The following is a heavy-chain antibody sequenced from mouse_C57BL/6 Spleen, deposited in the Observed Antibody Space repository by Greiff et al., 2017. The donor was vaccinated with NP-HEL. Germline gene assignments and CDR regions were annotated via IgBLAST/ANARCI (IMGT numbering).Heavy chain of an antibody. CDR2: IYPSDSET. J-gene: IGHJ4*01. CDR1: GYTFTSYW. CDR3: ARGGGGYAMDY. D-gene: IGHD1-1*02. Sequence: QVQLQQPGAELVRPGSSVKLSCKASGYTFTSYWMDWVKQRPGQGLEWIGNIYPSDSETHYTQKFKDKATLTVDKSSSTAYMQLSSLTSEDSAVYCCARGGGGYAMDYWGQGTSVTVSS. V-gene: IGHV1-61*01.